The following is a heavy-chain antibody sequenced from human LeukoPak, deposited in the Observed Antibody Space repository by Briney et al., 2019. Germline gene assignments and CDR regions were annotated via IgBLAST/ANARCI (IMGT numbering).Heavy chain of an antibody. Sequence: PSETLSLTCAVYGGSFSGYYWSWIRQPPGKGLEWIGEINHSGSTNYNPSLKSRVTISVDTSKNQFSLKLSSVTAADTAVYYCARGRHGITMIVVVNAFDIWGQGTMVTVSS. V-gene: IGHV4-34*01. J-gene: IGHJ3*02. CDR2: INHSGST. CDR1: GGSFSGYY. CDR3: ARGRHGITMIVVVNAFDI. D-gene: IGHD3-22*01.